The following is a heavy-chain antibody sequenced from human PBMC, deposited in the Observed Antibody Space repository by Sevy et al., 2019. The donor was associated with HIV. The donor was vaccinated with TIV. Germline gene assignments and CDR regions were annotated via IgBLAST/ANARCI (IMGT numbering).Heavy chain of an antibody. Sequence: GGSLRLSCAASGFTFSRYAMNWLRQAPGKGLEWVSTISGSGGSTYYANSVKGRFTISRDNSKNTLDLQMNSLRAEATAVYYCAKARWDIVLMVDGVAFDIWGQGTMVTVSS. CDR3: AKARWDIVLMVDGVAFDI. V-gene: IGHV3-23*01. CDR1: GFTFSRYA. D-gene: IGHD2-8*01. CDR2: ISGSGGST. J-gene: IGHJ3*02.